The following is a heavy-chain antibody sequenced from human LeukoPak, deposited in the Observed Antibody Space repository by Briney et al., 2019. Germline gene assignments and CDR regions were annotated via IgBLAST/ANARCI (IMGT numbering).Heavy chain of an antibody. CDR1: GYTLTELS. CDR3: ATGRYFDWLAFDY. J-gene: IGHJ4*02. V-gene: IGHV1-24*01. Sequence: ASVKVFCRVSGYTLTELSMHWVRQAPGTGLGWIEGFDREDGETIYAQKFQGRVTMTEDTSTDTAYMELSSLRSEDTAVYYCATGRYFDWLAFDYWGQGALVTVSS. CDR2: FDREDGET. D-gene: IGHD3-9*01.